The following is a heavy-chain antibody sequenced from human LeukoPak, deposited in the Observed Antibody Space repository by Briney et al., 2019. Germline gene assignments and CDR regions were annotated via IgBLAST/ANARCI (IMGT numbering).Heavy chain of an antibody. D-gene: IGHD1-26*01. Sequence: PSETLSLTCAVSGGSISSNNWWSWVRRPPGKGLEWIGEINHSGGTNYNPSLKSRVTISVDTSKNQFSLKLSSVTAADTAVYYCARETSGSNDAFDIWGQGTMVTVSS. CDR3: ARETSGSNDAFDI. J-gene: IGHJ3*02. CDR1: GGSISSNNW. V-gene: IGHV4-4*02. CDR2: INHSGGT.